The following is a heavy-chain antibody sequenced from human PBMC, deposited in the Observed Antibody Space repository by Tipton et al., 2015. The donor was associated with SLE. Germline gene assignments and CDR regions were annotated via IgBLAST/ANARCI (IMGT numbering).Heavy chain of an antibody. V-gene: IGHV3-7*03. D-gene: IGHD3-9*01. CDR2: INEDGSEK. Sequence: VQLVQSGGGVVQPGGSLRLSCAASGFHYSGHWLHWVRQAPGKGLEWVANINEDGSEKNYEDSVMGRFTISRDNAEKSLYLQMNSLRAEDTAMYYCAVGSNYDKNYFDQWGQGTLVSVSS. CDR3: AVGSNYDKNYFDQ. CDR1: GFHYSGHW. J-gene: IGHJ4*02.